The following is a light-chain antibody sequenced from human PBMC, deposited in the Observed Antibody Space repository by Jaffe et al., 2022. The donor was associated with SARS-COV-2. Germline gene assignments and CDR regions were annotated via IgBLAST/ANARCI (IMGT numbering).Light chain of an antibody. CDR2: GAS. V-gene: IGKV3-20*01. J-gene: IGKJ4*01. Sequence: EIVLTQSPGTLSLSPGERATLSCRASQSVSRSYLAWYQQKPGQAPRLLIYGASSRATGIPDRFSGSGSGTDFTLTISRLEPEDFAVYYCQQYGSSPPRLTFGGGTNVEIK. CDR1: QSVSRSY. CDR3: QQYGSSPPRLT.